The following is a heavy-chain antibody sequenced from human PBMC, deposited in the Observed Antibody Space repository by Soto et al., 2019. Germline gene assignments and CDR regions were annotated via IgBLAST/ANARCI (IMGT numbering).Heavy chain of an antibody. CDR3: AKSGPSDGYTLYYDYGMDV. V-gene: IGHV3-30*18. CDR1: GFTFSSYG. D-gene: IGHD5-12*01. J-gene: IGHJ6*02. CDR2: ISYDGSNK. Sequence: QVQLVESGGGVVQPGRSLRLSCAASGFTFSSYGMHWVRQAPGKGLEWVAVISYDGSNKYYADSVKGRFTISRDNSKNTLXXQMNSLRAEDTAVYYCAKSGPSDGYTLYYDYGMDVWGQGTTVTVSS.